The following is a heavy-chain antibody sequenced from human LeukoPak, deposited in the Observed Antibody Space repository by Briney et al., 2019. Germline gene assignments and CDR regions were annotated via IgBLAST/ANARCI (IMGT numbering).Heavy chain of an antibody. J-gene: IGHJ3*02. V-gene: IGHV3-64*01. D-gene: IGHD2-15*01. CDR3: ARDGVGRGYAFDI. CDR2: ISSNGGST. CDR1: GFTFSSYA. Sequence: GGSLRLSCAASGFTFSSYAMHWVRQAPGKGLEYVSAISSNGGSTYYANSVKGRFTTSRDNSKNTLYLQMGSLRAEDMAVYYCARDGVGRGYAFDIWGQGTMVTVSS.